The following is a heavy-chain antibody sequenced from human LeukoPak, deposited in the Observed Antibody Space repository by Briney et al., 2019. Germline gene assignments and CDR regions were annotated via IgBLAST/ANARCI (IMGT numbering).Heavy chain of an antibody. Sequence: SETLSLTCTVSGGSISSSSYYWSWIRQPPGKGLEWIGYIYYSGSTNYNPSLKSRVTISVDTSKNQFSLKLSSVTAADTAVYYCARLTASAEYFQHWGQGTLVTVSS. CDR1: GGSISSSSYY. CDR3: ARLTASAEYFQH. V-gene: IGHV4-61*01. J-gene: IGHJ1*01. CDR2: IYYSGST. D-gene: IGHD3-9*01.